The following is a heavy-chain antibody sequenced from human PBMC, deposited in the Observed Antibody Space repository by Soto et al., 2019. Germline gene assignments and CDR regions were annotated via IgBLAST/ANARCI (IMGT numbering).Heavy chain of an antibody. CDR1: GDSISISSYY. V-gene: IGHV4-39*01. Sequence: SETLSLTCTIAGDSISISSYYWAWIRHPPGKGLEWIGSMYYSGSTYNNPSLKSRVTMSVDTPKKQFSLILSSVTAADTAVYYCAAMFIFGATPHCFEHWDPGNLATVPS. J-gene: IGHJ4*01. D-gene: IGHD3-3*01. CDR3: AAMFIFGATPHCFEH. CDR2: MYYSGST.